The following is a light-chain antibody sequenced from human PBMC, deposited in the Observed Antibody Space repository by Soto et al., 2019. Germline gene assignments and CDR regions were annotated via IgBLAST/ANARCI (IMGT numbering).Light chain of an antibody. V-gene: IGKV3-11*01. Sequence: EIVLTQSPVTLSLSPGERATLSCRASQSVSSYLAWYQQKPGQAPRLLIYGASSRATGIPARFSGSGSGTDFTLTISSLQPEDFATYYCQQSYSTPITFGQGTRLEIK. CDR1: QSVSSY. J-gene: IGKJ5*01. CDR2: GAS. CDR3: QQSYSTPIT.